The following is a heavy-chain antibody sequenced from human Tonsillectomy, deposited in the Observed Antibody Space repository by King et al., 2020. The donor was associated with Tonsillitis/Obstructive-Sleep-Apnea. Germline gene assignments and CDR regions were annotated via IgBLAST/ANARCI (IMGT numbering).Heavy chain of an antibody. CDR1: GFTFSSYS. V-gene: IGHV3-21*01. D-gene: IGHD2-21*01. CDR2: ISSSSSYI. J-gene: IGHJ4*02. Sequence: QLVQSGGGLVKPGGSLRLSCAASGFTFSSYSMNWVRQAPGKGLEWVSSISSSSSYIYYADSVKGRFTISRDNAKNSLYLQMNSLRAEDTAVYYCAAPYPCGGDCYLDYWGQGTLVTVS. CDR3: AAPYPCGGDCYLDY.